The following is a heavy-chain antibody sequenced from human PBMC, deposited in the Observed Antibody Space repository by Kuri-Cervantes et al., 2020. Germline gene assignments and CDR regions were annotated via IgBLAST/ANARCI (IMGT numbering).Heavy chain of an antibody. V-gene: IGHV4-61*01. D-gene: IGHD6-19*01. J-gene: IGHJ4*02. CDR3: ARNRYSSGWYERGFDY. Sequence: SETLSLTCSVSGGSISSGSYYWSWIRQPPGKGLEWIGYIYYSGSTNYNPSLKSRVTISVDTSKNQFSLKLSSVTAADTAVYYCARNRYSSGWYERGFDYWGQGTLVTVSS. CDR1: GGSISSGSYY. CDR2: IYYSGST.